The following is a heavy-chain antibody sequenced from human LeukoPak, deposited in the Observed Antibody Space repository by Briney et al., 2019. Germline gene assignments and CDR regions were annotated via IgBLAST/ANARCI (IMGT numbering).Heavy chain of an antibody. Sequence: GGSLRLSCAASGFTFSSYWMSWVRQAPGKGLEWVADINQDGSEKYYVDSVKGGFTISRDNAKNSLHLQMNSLRVEDTAVYYCARDRKFDYWGQGALVTVSS. CDR2: INQDGSEK. V-gene: IGHV3-7*01. J-gene: IGHJ4*02. CDR3: ARDRKFDY. CDR1: GFTFSSYW.